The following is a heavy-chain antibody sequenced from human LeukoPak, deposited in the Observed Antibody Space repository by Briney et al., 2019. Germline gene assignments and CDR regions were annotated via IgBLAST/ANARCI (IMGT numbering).Heavy chain of an antibody. CDR2: ISSSSSYI. J-gene: IGHJ4*02. Sequence: PGGSLRLSCAASGFTFSSYSMNWVRQATGKGLEWVSSISSSSSYIYYADSVKGRFTISRDNAKNSLYLQMNSLRAEDTAVYYCARGFQHSSSSPIREDYWGQGTLVTVSS. CDR3: ARGFQHSSSSPIREDY. V-gene: IGHV3-21*01. D-gene: IGHD6-6*01. CDR1: GFTFSSYS.